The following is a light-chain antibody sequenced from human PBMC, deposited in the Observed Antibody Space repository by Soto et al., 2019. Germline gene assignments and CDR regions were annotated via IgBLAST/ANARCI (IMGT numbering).Light chain of an antibody. Sequence: DIQMTQSPSTLSASVGDIVTISCRASQSISNWLAWYQQKPGKAPKLLIYKASSLESGVPSRFSGSGSETEFTLTISSLQPDDYGTYYCQHTNGFFTFGPGTKVDVK. CDR2: KAS. V-gene: IGKV1-5*03. CDR3: QHTNGFFT. J-gene: IGKJ3*01. CDR1: QSISNW.